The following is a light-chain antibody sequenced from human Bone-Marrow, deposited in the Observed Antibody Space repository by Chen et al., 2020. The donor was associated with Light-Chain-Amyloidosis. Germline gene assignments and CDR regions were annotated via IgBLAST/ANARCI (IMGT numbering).Light chain of an antibody. J-gene: IGLJ2*01. CDR3: QSADSSGTYEVI. CDR2: RDT. Sequence: SYELTQPPSVSVSPGQTAMITCSGDDLPTKYAYGYQKKPGQAPVLVIHRDTERPSGISERFSGSSSATTATLTISGVQAEDEADYHCQSADSSGTYEVIFGGGTKLTVL. V-gene: IGLV3-25*03. CDR1: DLPTKY.